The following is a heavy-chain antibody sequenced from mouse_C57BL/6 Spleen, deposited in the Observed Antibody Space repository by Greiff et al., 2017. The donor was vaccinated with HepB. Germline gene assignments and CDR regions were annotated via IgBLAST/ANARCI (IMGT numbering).Heavy chain of an antibody. J-gene: IGHJ1*03. CDR1: GYSITSGYY. CDR2: ISYDGSN. Sequence: EVQLVESGPGLVKPSQSLSLTCSVTGYSITSGYYWNWIRQFPGNKLEWMGYISYDGSNNYNPSLKNRISITRDTSKNQFFLKLNSVTTEDTATYYCARNSPEYYGSSSWYVDVWGTGTTVTVSS. V-gene: IGHV3-6*01. CDR3: ARNSPEYYGSSSWYVDV. D-gene: IGHD1-1*01.